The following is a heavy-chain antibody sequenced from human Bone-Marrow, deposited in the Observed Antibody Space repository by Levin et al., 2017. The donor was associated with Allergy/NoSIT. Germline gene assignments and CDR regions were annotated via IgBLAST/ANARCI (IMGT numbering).Heavy chain of an antibody. CDR2: IYYSGST. Sequence: SETLSLTCTVSGGSISSSSYYWGWIRQPPGKGLEWIGSIYYSGSTYYNPSLKSRVTISVDTSKNQFSLKLSSVTAADTAVYYCARHVNRRIVATILNYFDYWGQGTLVTVSS. V-gene: IGHV4-39*01. CDR3: ARHVNRRIVATILNYFDY. J-gene: IGHJ4*02. D-gene: IGHD5-12*01. CDR1: GGSISSSSYY.